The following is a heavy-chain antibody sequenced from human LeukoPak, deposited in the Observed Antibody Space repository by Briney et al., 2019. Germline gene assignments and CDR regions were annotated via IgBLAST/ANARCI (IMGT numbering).Heavy chain of an antibody. CDR3: AKDTFTYCSSTSCTLLGDAFDI. CDR1: GFTFDDYT. D-gene: IGHD2-2*01. J-gene: IGHJ3*02. V-gene: IGHV3-43*01. CDR2: VSWDGGST. Sequence: GGSLRLSCAASGFTFDDYTMHWVRQAPGKGLEWVSLVSWDGGSTYYADSVKGRFTISRDNSKNSLYLQMNSLRTEDTALYYCAKDTFTYCSSTSCTLLGDAFDIWGQGTMVTVSS.